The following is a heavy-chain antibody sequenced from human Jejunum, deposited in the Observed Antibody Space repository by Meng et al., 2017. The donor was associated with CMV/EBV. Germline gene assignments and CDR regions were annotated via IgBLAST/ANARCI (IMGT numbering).Heavy chain of an antibody. D-gene: IGHD2-2*01. CDR2: INPNSGGT. J-gene: IGHJ4*02. Sequence: TGYYMHGVRQAPGQGLEWTGWINPNSGGTNYAQKFQGRVTMTRDTSISTAYMELSRLRSDDTAVYYCARVLDIVVVPAAKWYYFDYWGQGTLVTVSS. V-gene: IGHV1-2*02. CDR1: TGYY. CDR3: ARVLDIVVVPAAKWYYFDY.